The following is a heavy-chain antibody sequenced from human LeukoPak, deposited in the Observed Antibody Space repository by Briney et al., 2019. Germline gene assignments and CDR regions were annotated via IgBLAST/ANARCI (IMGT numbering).Heavy chain of an antibody. Sequence: SETLALTCTVSGGSISRYYWSWIRQPPGKGLEWVGYIYSTGSTNSNPSLTSRVTISIDTSRNQFSLRLTSVTAADTAVYYCARHESAVGALFYWGQGTLVTVSS. CDR3: ARHESAVGALFY. CDR2: IYSTGST. J-gene: IGHJ4*02. CDR1: GGSISRYY. D-gene: IGHD1-26*01. V-gene: IGHV4-59*08.